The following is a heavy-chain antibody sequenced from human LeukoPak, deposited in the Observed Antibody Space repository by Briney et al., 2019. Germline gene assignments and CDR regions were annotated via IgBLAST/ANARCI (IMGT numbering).Heavy chain of an antibody. CDR2: ISSGSSYI. Sequence: GGSLRLSCAASGFTFSSYSMNWVRQAPGKGLEWVSSISSGSSYIYYGDSVKGRFNISRDNAKNSLYLQMNSLRAEDTAVYYCTTDPEMVVYDSSGYYTIQGYWGQGTLVTVSS. CDR3: TTDPEMVVYDSSGYYTIQGY. V-gene: IGHV3-21*01. J-gene: IGHJ4*02. D-gene: IGHD3-22*01. CDR1: GFTFSSYS.